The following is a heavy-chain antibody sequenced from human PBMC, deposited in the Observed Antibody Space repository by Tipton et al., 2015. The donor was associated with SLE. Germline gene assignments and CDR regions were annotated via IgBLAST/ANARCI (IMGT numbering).Heavy chain of an antibody. D-gene: IGHD3-22*01. V-gene: IGHV5-51*03. CDR2: IYPGDSDT. Sequence: QLVQSGAEVKKPGESLKISCKGSGYSFTNYWIGWVRQMPGKGLEWMGIIYPGDSDTRYSPSFQGQVTVSADKSISTAYLQWSSLKASDTAMYYCARRHYYDSDYYYMDVWGKGTTVTVSS. CDR1: GYSFTNYW. CDR3: ARRHYYDSDYYYMDV. J-gene: IGHJ6*03.